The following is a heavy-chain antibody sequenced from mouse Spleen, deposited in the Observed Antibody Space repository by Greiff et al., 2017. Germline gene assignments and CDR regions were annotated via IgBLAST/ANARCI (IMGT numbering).Heavy chain of an antibody. V-gene: IGHV5-6*02. J-gene: IGHJ1*03. CDR3: ARHYSNWYFDV. CDR2: ISSGGSYT. D-gene: IGHD2-5*01. Sequence: DVKLVESGGDLVKPGGSLKLSCAASGFTFSSYGMSWVRQTPDKRLEWVATISSGGSYTYYPDSVKGRFTISRDNAKNTLYLQMSSLKSEDTAMYYCARHYSNWYFDVWGTGTTVTVSS. CDR1: GFTFSSYG.